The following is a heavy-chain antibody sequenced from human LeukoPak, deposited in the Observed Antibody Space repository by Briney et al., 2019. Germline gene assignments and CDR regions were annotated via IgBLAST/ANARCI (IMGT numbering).Heavy chain of an antibody. CDR2: IYSGGNT. J-gene: IGHJ4*02. CDR3: AKTGSFDWFDY. Sequence: GGSLRFSCTVSGFTVSSNSWSWVRQAPGKGLEWVSFIYSGGNTHYSDSVTGRFTTSRDNSKKTLYLQMNSLRDEDTAVYYCAKTGSFDWFDYWGQGTLVTVSS. CDR1: GFTVSSNS. D-gene: IGHD3-9*01. V-gene: IGHV3-53*05.